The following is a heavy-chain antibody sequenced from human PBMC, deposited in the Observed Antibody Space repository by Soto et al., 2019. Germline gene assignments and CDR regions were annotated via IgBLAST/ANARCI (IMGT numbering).Heavy chain of an antibody. CDR1: GGSISSYY. CDR3: ATDSFGVPFDY. CDR2: IYYSGST. Sequence: SETLSLTCTVSGGSISSYYWSWIRQPPGKGLEWIGYIYYSGSTNYNPSLKSRVTISVDTSKNQFSLKLSSVTAADTAVYYRATDSFGVPFDYWGQGTLVTVSS. V-gene: IGHV4-59*01. J-gene: IGHJ4*02. D-gene: IGHD3-10*01.